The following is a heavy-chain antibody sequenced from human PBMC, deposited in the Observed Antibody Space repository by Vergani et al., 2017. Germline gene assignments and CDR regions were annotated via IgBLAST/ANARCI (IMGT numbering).Heavy chain of an antibody. CDR3: ARGTVRYCDWLSGSDAFDI. D-gene: IGHD3-9*01. Sequence: QVQLVQSGAEVKKPGASVKVSCKASGYTFTSYAMHWVRQAPGQRLEWMGWINAGNGNTKYSQKFQGRDTITRDTSARTAYREMSSLRSEDTAVYYCARGTVRYCDWLSGSDAFDIWGQGTMVTVSS. V-gene: IGHV1-3*01. J-gene: IGHJ3*02. CDR2: INAGNGNT. CDR1: GYTFTSYA.